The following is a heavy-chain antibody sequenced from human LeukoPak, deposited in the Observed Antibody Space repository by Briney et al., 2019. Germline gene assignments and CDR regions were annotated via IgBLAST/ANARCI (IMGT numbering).Heavy chain of an antibody. V-gene: IGHV4-30-4*01. D-gene: IGHD3-22*01. CDR1: GGSISSGDYY. Sequence: SETLSLTCTVSGGSISSGDYYWSWIRQPPGKGLEWIGYIYYSGSTYYNPSLKSRVTISVDTSKSQFSLKLSSVTAADTAVYYCARPYYYDSSWFDPWGQGTLVTVSS. CDR2: IYYSGST. J-gene: IGHJ5*02. CDR3: ARPYYYDSSWFDP.